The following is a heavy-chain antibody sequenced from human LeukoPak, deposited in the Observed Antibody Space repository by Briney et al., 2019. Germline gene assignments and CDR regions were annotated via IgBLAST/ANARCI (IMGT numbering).Heavy chain of an antibody. CDR2: IYYSGST. J-gene: IGHJ3*02. D-gene: IGHD1-26*01. CDR3: AREYSGSYYFAFDI. Sequence: PSETLSLTCTVSGGSISSYYWSWIRQPPGKGLEWIGYIYYSGSTNYNPSLKSRVTISVDTSKNQFSLKLSSVTAADTAVYYCAREYSGSYYFAFDIWGQGTMVTVSS. V-gene: IGHV4-59*01. CDR1: GGSISSYY.